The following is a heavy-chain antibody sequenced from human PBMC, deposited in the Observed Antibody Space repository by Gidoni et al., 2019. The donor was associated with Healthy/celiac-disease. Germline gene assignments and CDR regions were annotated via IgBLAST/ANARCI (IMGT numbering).Heavy chain of an antibody. V-gene: IGHV1-8*01. J-gene: IGHJ5*02. CDR3: ARRPVVAGEFDP. CDR2: MNPNSGNT. D-gene: IGHD6-19*01. Sequence: QVQLVQSGAEVKKPRASLKVSCKASGYTFTSYDINWVRQATGQGLEWMGWMNPNSGNTGYAQKFQGRVTMTRNTSISTAYMELSSLRSEDTAVYYCARRPVVAGEFDPWGQGTLVTVSS. CDR1: GYTFTSYD.